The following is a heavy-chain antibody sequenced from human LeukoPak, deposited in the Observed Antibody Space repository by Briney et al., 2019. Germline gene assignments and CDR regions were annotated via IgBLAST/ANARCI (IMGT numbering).Heavy chain of an antibody. D-gene: IGHD6-19*01. CDR3: ARGGQWLVLRAFDI. Sequence: SETLSLTCALSGDRVSSNSAAWNWIRLSPSRGHECLARTYYRSKWYNDYAVSVKSRITINPDTSKNQFSLQLNSVTPEDTAVYYCARGGQWLVLRAFDIWGQGTMVVVSS. CDR2: TYYRSKWYN. V-gene: IGHV6-1*01. CDR1: GDRVSSNSAA. J-gene: IGHJ3*02.